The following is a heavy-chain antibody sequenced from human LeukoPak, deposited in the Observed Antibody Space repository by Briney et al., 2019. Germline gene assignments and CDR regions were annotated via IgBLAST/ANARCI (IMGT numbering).Heavy chain of an antibody. CDR2: ISGSGGST. V-gene: IGHV3-23*01. J-gene: IGHJ6*03. Sequence: GGSLRLSCAASGFTFSSYAMSWVRQAPGKGLEWVSAISGSGGSTYYADSVKGRFTISRDNSKNTLYLQMNSLRAEDTAVYYCAKVGKGEYYYYMDVWGKGTTVTVSS. D-gene: IGHD3-16*01. CDR3: AKVGKGEYYYYMDV. CDR1: GFTFSSYA.